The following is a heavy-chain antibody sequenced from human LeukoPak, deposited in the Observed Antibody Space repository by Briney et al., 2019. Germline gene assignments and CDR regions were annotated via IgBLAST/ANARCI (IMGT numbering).Heavy chain of an antibody. CDR3: AREKAVAGTLSWFDP. V-gene: IGHV6-1*01. D-gene: IGHD6-19*01. CDR1: GDSVSSNSAP. CDR2: TYYRYKWYN. Sequence: SQTLSLTCAISGDSVSSNSAPWNWIRQSPSRGLEWLVRTYYRYKWYNDYAVSVKSRITINPDTSKNQFSLQLNSVTPEDTAVYYCAREKAVAGTLSWFDPWGQGTLVTVSS. J-gene: IGHJ5*02.